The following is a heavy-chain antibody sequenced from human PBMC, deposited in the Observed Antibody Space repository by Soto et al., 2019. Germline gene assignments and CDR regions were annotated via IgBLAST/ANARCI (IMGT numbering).Heavy chain of an antibody. CDR1: GGSISSGDYY. CDR3: ARVGRFCSGPACRGRNWFAP. V-gene: IGHV4-30-4*01. D-gene: IGHD2-15*01. J-gene: IGHJ5*02. Sequence: QVQLQESGPGLVEPSQTLSLTCSVSGGSISSGDYYWSWIRQPPGKGLEWIGYMFYVGATYYNPSLKSRVTRAVDTSKNKFSLKLRSVTAADTAVYHWARVGRFCSGPACRGRNWFAPWGQGTRVTVTS. CDR2: MFYVGAT.